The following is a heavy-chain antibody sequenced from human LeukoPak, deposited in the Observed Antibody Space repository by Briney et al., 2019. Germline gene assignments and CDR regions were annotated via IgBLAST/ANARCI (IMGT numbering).Heavy chain of an antibody. D-gene: IGHD2-15*01. Sequence: GGSLRLSCAASGFTFSDHYMDWVRQAPGKGLEWVANIKQDGSEKYYVDSVKGRFTISRDNAQNSLYLQMNSLRAEDTAVYYCARVRGGYCCGGNCYSAFNIWGQGTMVTVSS. J-gene: IGHJ3*02. CDR1: GFTFSDHY. V-gene: IGHV3-7*04. CDR2: IKQDGSEK. CDR3: ARVRGGYCCGGNCYSAFNI.